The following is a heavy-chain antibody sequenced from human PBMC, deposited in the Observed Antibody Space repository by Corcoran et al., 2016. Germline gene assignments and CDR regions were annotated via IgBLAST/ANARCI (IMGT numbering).Heavy chain of an antibody. CDR2: IWYDGSNK. Sequence: QVQLVESGGGVVQPGRSLRLSCAASGFTFSSYGMHWVRQAPGKGLEWVAVIWYDGSNKYYADSVKGRFTISRDNSKNTLYLQMNSLRAEDTAVYYCARAIDFWSGYLDYWGQGTLVTVSS. V-gene: IGHV3-33*01. CDR3: ARAIDFWSGYLDY. D-gene: IGHD3-3*01. J-gene: IGHJ4*02. CDR1: GFTFSSYG.